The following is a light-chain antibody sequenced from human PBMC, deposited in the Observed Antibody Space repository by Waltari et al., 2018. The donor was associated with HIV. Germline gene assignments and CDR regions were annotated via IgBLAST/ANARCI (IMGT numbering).Light chain of an antibody. V-gene: IGKV3-20*01. CDR3: QQYGSSPPFT. CDR2: GAS. Sequence: EIVLTQSPGTLSLSPGVRATLSCRASQSVGSSYLAGYQQKPDQAPRLLIYGASSRATGIPDRFSGSGSGTDFTLTISRLEPEDFAVYYCQQYGSSPPFTFGPGTKVDIK. J-gene: IGKJ3*01. CDR1: QSVGSSY.